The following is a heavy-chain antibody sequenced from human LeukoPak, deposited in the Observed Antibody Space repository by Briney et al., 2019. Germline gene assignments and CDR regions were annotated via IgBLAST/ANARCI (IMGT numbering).Heavy chain of an antibody. CDR2: IYTSGST. D-gene: IGHD3-9*01. V-gene: IGHV4-61*02. CDR3: ARGRYTRDYMDV. CDR1: GGSISSGSYY. J-gene: IGHJ6*03. Sequence: SQTLSLTCTVSGGSISSGSYYWSWIRQPAGKGLEWIGRIYTSGSTNYNPSLKSRVTISIDTSKNQFSLKLSSVTAADTAVYYCARGRYTRDYMDVWGKGTTVTISS.